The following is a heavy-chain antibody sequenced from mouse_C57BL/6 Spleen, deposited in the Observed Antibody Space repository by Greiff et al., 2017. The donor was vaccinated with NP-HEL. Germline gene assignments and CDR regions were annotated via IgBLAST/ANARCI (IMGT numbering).Heavy chain of an antibody. J-gene: IGHJ4*01. CDR2: FDPETGGP. D-gene: IGHD2-4*01. CDR1: GYTFPDYE. V-gene: IGHV1-15*01. Sequence: QVQLTESGAELVRPGASVTLSCKASGYTFPDYEMHWVKQTPVHGLEWIGAFDPETGGPASNQKFKGKAILTADKSSSTAYMELRRLTSDDSAVYDCKRCTYYYEDYYAMDYWGQGTSVTVSS. CDR3: KRCTYYYEDYYAMDY.